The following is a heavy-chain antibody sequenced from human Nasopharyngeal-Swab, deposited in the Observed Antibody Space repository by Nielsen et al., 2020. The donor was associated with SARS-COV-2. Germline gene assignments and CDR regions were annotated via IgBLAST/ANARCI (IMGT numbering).Heavy chain of an antibody. Sequence: SETLSLTCTVSGGSISSGDCYWSWIRQPPGKGLEWIGYIYYSGSTYYNPSLKSRVTISVDTSKNQFSLKLSSVTAADTAVYYCARAHYRYYFDYWGQGTLVTVSS. J-gene: IGHJ4*02. CDR1: GGSISSGDCY. D-gene: IGHD3-10*01. V-gene: IGHV4-30-4*01. CDR3: ARAHYRYYFDY. CDR2: IYYSGST.